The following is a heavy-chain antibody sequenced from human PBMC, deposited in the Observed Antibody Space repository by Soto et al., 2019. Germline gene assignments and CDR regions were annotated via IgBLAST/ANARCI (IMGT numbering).Heavy chain of an antibody. CDR3: ARDGGGGYYDSSGYMAV. CDR2: IYSDGKT. Sequence: EVQLVETGGGLIQPGGSLRLSCAASGITVSTNYMSWVRQAPGKGLEWVSVIYSDGKTFYADSVKGRFTISRDNSQNTVSLQMNSLRADDTGVYYCARDGGGGYYDSSGYMAVWGQGTLVTVSS. D-gene: IGHD3-22*01. CDR1: GITVSTNY. V-gene: IGHV3-53*02. J-gene: IGHJ4*02.